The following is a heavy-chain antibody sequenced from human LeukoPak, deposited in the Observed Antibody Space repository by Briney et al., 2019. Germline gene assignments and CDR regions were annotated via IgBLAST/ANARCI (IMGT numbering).Heavy chain of an antibody. CDR3: ARFEWYYGSGSGGNFDY. D-gene: IGHD3-10*01. CDR2: TSSGDSGK. V-gene: IGHV3-23*01. J-gene: IGHJ4*02. CDR1: GFTLSSYA. Sequence: PGGSLRLSCVVSGFTLSSYAMSWVRQAPGKGLEWVAATSSGDSGKYHADSVKGRFTISRDNSKNTLYLQMNSLRAGDTAVYYCARFEWYYGSGSGGNFDYWGQGTLVTVSS.